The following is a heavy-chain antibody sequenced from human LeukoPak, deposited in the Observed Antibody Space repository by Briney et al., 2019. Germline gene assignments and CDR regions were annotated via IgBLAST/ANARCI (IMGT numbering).Heavy chain of an antibody. V-gene: IGHV4-39*01. CDR2: FHYTGRT. CDR3: ARQHHGSGTTDH. Sequence: PSETLSLTCAVSAGSITSTIYYWGWIRQPPGKGLEWIGTFHYTGRTYYNSSLKSRVTIAVDTSKNHFSLRLSSVTAADTAVYYCARQHHGSGTTDHWGQGTLVIVSS. D-gene: IGHD3-10*01. CDR1: AGSITSTIYY. J-gene: IGHJ4*02.